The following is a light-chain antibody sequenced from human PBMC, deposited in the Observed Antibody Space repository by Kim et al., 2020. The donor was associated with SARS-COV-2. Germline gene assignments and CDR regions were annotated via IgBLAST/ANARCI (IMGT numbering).Light chain of an antibody. CDR3: QQYNSYSWT. CDR1: QTIHSW. J-gene: IGKJ1*01. V-gene: IGKV1-5*03. Sequence: ASVGDRVTITCRASQTIHSWLAWYQQQPGKAPKLLIYKASSLESGVPSRFSGSGSGTEFTLTISSLQPDDFATYYCQQYNSYSWTFGQGTKVDIK. CDR2: KAS.